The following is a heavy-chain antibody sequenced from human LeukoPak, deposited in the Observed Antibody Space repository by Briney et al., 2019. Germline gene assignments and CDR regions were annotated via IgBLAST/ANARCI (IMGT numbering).Heavy chain of an antibody. Sequence: PGGSLRLSCAASGLTFSSYGMSWVRQAPGKGLEWVSGINWNGGSTGYADSVKGRFTISRDNAKNSLYLQMNSLRAEDTALYYCARRTSGGSYQFDYWGQGTLVTVSS. V-gene: IGHV3-20*04. CDR2: INWNGGST. J-gene: IGHJ4*02. D-gene: IGHD1-26*01. CDR3: ARRTSGGSYQFDY. CDR1: GLTFSSYG.